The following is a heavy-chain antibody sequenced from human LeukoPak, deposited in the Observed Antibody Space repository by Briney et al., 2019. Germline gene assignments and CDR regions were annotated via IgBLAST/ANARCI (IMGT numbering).Heavy chain of an antibody. CDR3: ARGDRWTYYYYGMDV. CDR2: ISYDGSNK. V-gene: IGHV3-30-3*01. Sequence: GGSLRLSCAASGLTFSSYAMHWVRQAPGKGLEWVAVISYDGSNKYYADSVKGRFTISRDNSKNTLYLQMNSLRAEDTAVYYCARGDRWTYYYYGMDVWGQGTTVTVSS. CDR1: GLTFSSYA. D-gene: IGHD2-21*02. J-gene: IGHJ6*02.